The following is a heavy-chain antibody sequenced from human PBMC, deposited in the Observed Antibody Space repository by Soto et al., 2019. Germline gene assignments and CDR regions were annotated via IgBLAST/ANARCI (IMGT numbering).Heavy chain of an antibody. CDR3: ARLNIETRGRGFDA. V-gene: IGHV1-2*02. CDR1: GYTFSGHY. D-gene: IGHD1-26*01. Sequence: QVQLVQSGAEVKKPGASVKVSCKASGYTFSGHYIHWVRQAPGQRLEWMGWVDPNRGDTNYAQNFQGRVPLTRETAIKEAYLELTRLTSYDTAMYYCARLNIETRGRGFDAWVHGTMVTVSA. J-gene: IGHJ5*01. CDR2: VDPNRGDT.